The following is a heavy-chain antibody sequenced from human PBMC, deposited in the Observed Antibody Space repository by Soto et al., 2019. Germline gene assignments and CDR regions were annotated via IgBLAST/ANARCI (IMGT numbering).Heavy chain of an antibody. D-gene: IGHD5-18*01. V-gene: IGHV1-24*01. J-gene: IGHJ4*02. CDR1: GYTLTELS. Sequence: ASVKVSCKVSGYTLTELSMHWVRQAPGKGLEWMGGFDPDDGETIYAQKFQGRVTMTEDTSTDTAYMELSSLRSEDTAVYYCATDLVHVDTAMVPRQEDYWGQGTMVTVSS. CDR3: ATDLVHVDTAMVPRQEDY. CDR2: FDPDDGET.